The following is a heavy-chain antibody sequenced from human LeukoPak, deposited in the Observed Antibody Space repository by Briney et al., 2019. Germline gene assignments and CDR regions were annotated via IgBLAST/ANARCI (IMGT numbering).Heavy chain of an antibody. CDR3: ASDSPYYGMDV. CDR1: GFTFSNAW. J-gene: IGHJ6*02. V-gene: IGHV3-74*01. CDR2: INSDGSAT. Sequence: GGSLRLSCAASGFTFSNAWMTWVRQVPGKGLLWVSRINSDGSATIYADSVRGRFTISRDNAKNTLYLQMSGLRVEDTAVYHCASDSPYYGMDVWGQGTTVTVSS.